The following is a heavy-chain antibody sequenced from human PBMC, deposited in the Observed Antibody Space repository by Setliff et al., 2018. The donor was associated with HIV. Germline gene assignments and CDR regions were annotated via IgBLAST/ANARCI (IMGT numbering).Heavy chain of an antibody. J-gene: IGHJ4*02. CDR1: GFTFKNAW. D-gene: IGHD6-13*01. Sequence: GGSLRLSCAASGFTFKNAWMNWVRQAPGKGLEWIGRIKSKTDGGTTEYATPVKGRFTISRDDSENMLYLQMNDLKTEDTAVYYCMDFAIAGAWDYWGQGTLVTVSS. CDR3: MDFAIAGAWDY. CDR2: IKSKTDGGTT. V-gene: IGHV3-15*01.